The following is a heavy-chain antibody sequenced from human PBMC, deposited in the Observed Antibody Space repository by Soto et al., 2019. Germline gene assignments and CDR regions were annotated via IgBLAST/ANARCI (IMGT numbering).Heavy chain of an antibody. Sequence: PSETLSLTCTVSGGSISSYYWSWIRQPPGKGLEWIGYIYYSGSTNYNPSLKSRVTISVDTSKNQFSLKLSSVTAADTAVYYCASAEYCSSTSCYWSRDYYYYMDVWGKGTTVTVSS. J-gene: IGHJ6*03. CDR3: ASAEYCSSTSCYWSRDYYYYMDV. CDR2: IYYSGST. D-gene: IGHD2-2*01. CDR1: GGSISSYY. V-gene: IGHV4-59*01.